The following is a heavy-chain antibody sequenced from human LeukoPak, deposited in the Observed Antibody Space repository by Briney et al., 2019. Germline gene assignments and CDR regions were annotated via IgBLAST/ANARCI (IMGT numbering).Heavy chain of an antibody. CDR1: GFTFSSYE. CDR2: ISSSSSSI. CDR3: ARATHGYSSGWSDY. V-gene: IGHV3-48*01. J-gene: IGHJ4*02. Sequence: GGSLRLSCAASGFTFSSYEMNWVRQAPGKGLEWVSYISSSSSSIYYADSVKGRFTISRDNAKNSLYLQMNSLRAEDTAVYYCARATHGYSSGWSDYWGQGTLVTVSS. D-gene: IGHD6-19*01.